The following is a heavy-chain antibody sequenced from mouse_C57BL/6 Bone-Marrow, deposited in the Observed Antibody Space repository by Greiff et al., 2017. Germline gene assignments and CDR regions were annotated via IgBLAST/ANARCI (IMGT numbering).Heavy chain of an antibody. CDR2: INPNNGGT. CDR3: ARVWGAY. V-gene: IGHV1-26*01. CDR1: GYTFTDYY. J-gene: IGHJ3*01. D-gene: IGHD2-10*02. Sequence: EVQLQQSGPELLKPGASVKISCKASGYTFTDYYMYWVKQSHGKSLEWIVDINPNNGGTSYNQKFKGKATLTVDKSSSTAYMELRSLTSEDSAVSYCARVWGAYWGQGTLVTVSA.